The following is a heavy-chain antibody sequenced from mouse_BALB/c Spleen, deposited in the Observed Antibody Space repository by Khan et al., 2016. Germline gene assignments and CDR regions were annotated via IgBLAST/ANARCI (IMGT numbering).Heavy chain of an antibody. D-gene: IGHD2-10*02. CDR3: SRQYGYYGCFDY. V-gene: IGHV6-6*02. CDR1: GFSFSNHW. Sequence: EVKLEVSGGGLVQPGGSMKLSCAASGFSFSNHWMNWVRQSPEKGLEWVAEIRLKSNNYITNYAESVRGRFTISRDDSKSSVYLQMNNLRAEDTGIYFCSRQYGYYGCFDYWGQGTTLTVSS. J-gene: IGHJ2*01. CDR2: IRLKSNNYIT.